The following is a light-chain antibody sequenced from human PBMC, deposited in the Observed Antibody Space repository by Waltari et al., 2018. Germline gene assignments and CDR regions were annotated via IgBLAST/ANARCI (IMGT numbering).Light chain of an antibody. CDR3: QQRNIWPNT. CDR1: QSVGSY. CDR2: DAS. J-gene: IGKJ2*01. Sequence: EIVLTQSPATLSLSPGERATLSGRASQSVGSYLAWYQQKPGQVPRLLIYDASSRATGVPARFSGSGSGTEFTLTISSLEPEDFAVYYCQQRNIWPNTFGQGTKLEIK. V-gene: IGKV3-11*01.